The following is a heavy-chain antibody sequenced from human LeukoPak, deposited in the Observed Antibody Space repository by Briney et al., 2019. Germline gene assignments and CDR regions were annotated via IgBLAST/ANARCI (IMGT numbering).Heavy chain of an antibody. CDR1: GGTCSSYA. V-gene: IGHV1-18*01. Sequence: ASVKVSCKASGGTCSSYAISWVRQAPGQGLEWMGWISAYNGNTNYAQKFQGRVSMTTGTSTSTAYMELRSLRSDDTAVYYCAMTYCSGGSCYSGDYWGQGTQVTVSS. D-gene: IGHD2-15*01. J-gene: IGHJ4*02. CDR3: AMTYCSGGSCYSGDY. CDR2: ISAYNGNT.